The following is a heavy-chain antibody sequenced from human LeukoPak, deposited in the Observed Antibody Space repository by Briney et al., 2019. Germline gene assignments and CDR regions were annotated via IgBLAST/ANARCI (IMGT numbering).Heavy chain of an antibody. D-gene: IGHD4-23*01. Sequence: GGSLRLSCAASGFTFSRYAMSWVRQAPGKGLEWASAISGSGGSTYYADSVKGRFTISRDNSKNTLYLQMNSLRAEDTAVYYRANSRGSTVVTSDYWGQGTLVTVSS. J-gene: IGHJ4*02. CDR3: ANSRGSTVVTSDY. V-gene: IGHV3-23*01. CDR2: ISGSGGST. CDR1: GFTFSRYA.